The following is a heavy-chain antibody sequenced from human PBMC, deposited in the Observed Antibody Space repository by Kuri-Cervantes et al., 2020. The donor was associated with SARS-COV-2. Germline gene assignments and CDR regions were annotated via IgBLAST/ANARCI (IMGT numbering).Heavy chain of an antibody. V-gene: IGHV5-51*01. J-gene: IGHJ4*02. CDR2: IYPADSDT. CDR3: ARLTLSGDHYFDY. CDR1: GYKFHAYW. Sequence: GESLKISCTGSGYKFHAYWIAWVRQMPGKGLECMGIIYPADSDTRYSPSFQGQVTISADKSMNSAYLQWNNLNASDTSMYYCARLTLSGDHYFDYWGQGTSVTVSS. D-gene: IGHD3-10*02.